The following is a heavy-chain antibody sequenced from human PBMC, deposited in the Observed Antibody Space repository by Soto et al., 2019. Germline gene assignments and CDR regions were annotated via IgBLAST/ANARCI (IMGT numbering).Heavy chain of an antibody. J-gene: IGHJ6*02. CDR1: GFPFSTYT. D-gene: IGHD2-2*01. Sequence: PGGSLRLSCRAFGFPFSTYTMHWVRQAPGKXLEWVAIISSDGKNKYYADSLKGRLDVFRDNSKDTLSLQINTLRTDDAATYYCASDPVTSLTPYHGFYYFGMDVWGQGTTVTVSS. V-gene: IGHV3-30*09. CDR3: ASDPVTSLTPYHGFYYFGMDV. CDR2: ISSDGKNK.